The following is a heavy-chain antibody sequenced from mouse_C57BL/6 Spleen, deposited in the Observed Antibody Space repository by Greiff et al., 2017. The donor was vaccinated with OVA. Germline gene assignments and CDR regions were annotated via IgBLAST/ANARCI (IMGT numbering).Heavy chain of an antibody. J-gene: IGHJ1*03. CDR1: GYSITSDY. V-gene: IGHV3-8*01. D-gene: IGHD2-1*01. Sequence: EVQLQESGPGLAKPSQTLSLTCSVSGYSITSDYWNWIRKFPGTNLEYMGYISYSGSTDYNPSLIRRISITRDTSKNQYYLQWKSVTTEDTATYYCTRSNYGNYDWYFDGWGTGTTVTVSS. CDR2: ISYSGST. CDR3: TRSNYGNYDWYFDG.